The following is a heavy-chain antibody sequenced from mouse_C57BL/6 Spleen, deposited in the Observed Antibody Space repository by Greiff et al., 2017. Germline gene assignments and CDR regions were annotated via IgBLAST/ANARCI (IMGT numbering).Heavy chain of an antibody. D-gene: IGHD2-4*01. CDR1: GYTFPSYW. V-gene: IGHV1-55*01. J-gene: IGHJ3*01. CDR2: IYPGSGST. CDR3: ARDRDYGRTWFAY. Sequence: QVQLQQPGAELVKPGASVKMSCKASGYTFPSYWITWVKQRPGQGLEWIGDIYPGSGSTNYNEKFKSKDTLTVDTSSITAYMQLISLTSEDSAVYYSARDRDYGRTWFAYWGQGTLVTVSA.